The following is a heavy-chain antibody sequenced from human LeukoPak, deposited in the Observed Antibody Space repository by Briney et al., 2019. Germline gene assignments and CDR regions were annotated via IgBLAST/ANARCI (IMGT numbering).Heavy chain of an antibody. CDR3: AKFLPTHIVVANYYFDY. D-gene: IGHD2-21*01. J-gene: IGHJ4*02. CDR1: GFTFSSYA. CDR2: ISGSGGST. Sequence: GGSLRLSCAASGFTFSSYAMSWVRQAPGKGLEWVSAISGSGGSTYYGDSVKGRFTISRDNSRNTLYLQMNSLRAEDTAVYDCAKFLPTHIVVANYYFDYWGQGTLVTVSS. V-gene: IGHV3-23*01.